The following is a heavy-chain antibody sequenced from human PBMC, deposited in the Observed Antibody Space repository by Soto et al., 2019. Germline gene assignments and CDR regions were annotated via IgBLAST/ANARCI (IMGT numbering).Heavy chain of an antibody. CDR2: IWYDGSNK. D-gene: IGHD4-17*01. V-gene: IGHV3-33*01. CDR1: GFTFSSYG. Sequence: VGSLRLSCAASGFTFSSYGMHWVRQAPGKGLEWVAVIWYDGSNKYYADSVKGRFTISRDNSKNTLYLQMNSLRAEDTAVYYCARDLGTTALDYWGQGTLVTVSS. J-gene: IGHJ4*02. CDR3: ARDLGTTALDY.